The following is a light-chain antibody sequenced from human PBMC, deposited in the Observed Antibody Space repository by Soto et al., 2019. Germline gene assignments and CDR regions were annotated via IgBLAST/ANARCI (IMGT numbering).Light chain of an antibody. CDR3: QQYGSSPALT. CDR2: GAS. CDR1: QSVSSSY. Sequence: EIVLTQSPGTLSLSPGERATLSCRASQSVSSSYLAWYQQKPGQAPRLLIYGASSRATGSPDRFSGSGSGTDFTVTISRLEPEECAVYYCQQYGSSPALTFGEGTKVEIK. J-gene: IGKJ4*01. V-gene: IGKV3-20*01.